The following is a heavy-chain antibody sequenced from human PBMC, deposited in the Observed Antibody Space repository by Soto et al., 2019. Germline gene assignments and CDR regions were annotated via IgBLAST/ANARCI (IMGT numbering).Heavy chain of an antibody. J-gene: IGHJ5*01. V-gene: IGHV3-30*18. D-gene: IGHD6-13*01. CDR3: AKDWGSSGWFNWFDS. CDR2: ISHDGFSQ. Sequence: QVQLVESGGGVVQPGTSLRLSCVVSGFTLSNTGVHWVRQAPGKGLEWVAMISHDGFSQHYVYSVRGRFTISRDNSKNTLSLQMDSLRPEDTSVYYCAKDWGSSGWFNWFDSWGQGTLVIVSS. CDR1: GFTLSNTG.